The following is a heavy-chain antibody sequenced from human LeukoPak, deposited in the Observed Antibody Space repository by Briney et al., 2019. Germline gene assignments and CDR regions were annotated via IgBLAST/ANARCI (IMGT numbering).Heavy chain of an antibody. Sequence: GGSLRLSRAASGFSFSPYTMNWVRQAPGKGLEWVSSISSSSSYIYYADSVKGRFTISRDNAKNSLYLQMNSLRAEDTAVYYCARDGTLPHCSSTSCYPYYYMDVWGKGTTVTVSS. CDR3: ARDGTLPHCSSTSCYPYYYMDV. CDR2: ISSSSSYI. J-gene: IGHJ6*03. V-gene: IGHV3-21*01. CDR1: GFSFSPYT. D-gene: IGHD2-2*01.